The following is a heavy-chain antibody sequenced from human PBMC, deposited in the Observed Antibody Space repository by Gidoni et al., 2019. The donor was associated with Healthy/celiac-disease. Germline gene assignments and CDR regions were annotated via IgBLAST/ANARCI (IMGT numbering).Heavy chain of an antibody. CDR1: GFTFGDYA. Sequence: EVQLVESGGGLVQPGRSLRLSCTASGFTFGDYAMSWVRQAPGKGLEWVGFIRSKAYGGTTEYAASVKGRFTISRDDSKSIAYLQMNSLKTEDTAVYYCTRDRYYYGMDVWGQGTTVTVSS. CDR3: TRDRYYYGMDV. V-gene: IGHV3-49*04. CDR2: IRSKAYGGTT. J-gene: IGHJ6*02.